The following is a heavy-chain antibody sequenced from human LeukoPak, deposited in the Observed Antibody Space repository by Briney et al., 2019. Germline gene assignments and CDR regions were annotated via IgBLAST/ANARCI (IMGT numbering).Heavy chain of an antibody. J-gene: IGHJ4*02. CDR1: GFTFSDYY. CDR3: ARDEAYYYDSSGYDY. Sequence: PGGSLRLSCAASGFTFSDYYMSWIRKAPGKGLEWVSYISSSGSTIYYADSVKGRFTISRDNAKNSLYLQMNSLRAEDTAVYYCARDEAYYYDSSGYDYWDQGTLVTVSS. V-gene: IGHV3-11*01. D-gene: IGHD3-22*01. CDR2: ISSSGSTI.